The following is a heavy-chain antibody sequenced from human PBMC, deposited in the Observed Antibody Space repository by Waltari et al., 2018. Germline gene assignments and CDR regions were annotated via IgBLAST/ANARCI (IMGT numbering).Heavy chain of an antibody. CDR3: AREVVPAAKIVVNWFDR. CDR1: GYSFTNYA. J-gene: IGHJ5*02. Sequence: QVQLVQSGSEWKKPGASVTVSCKAYGYSFTNYAINWVRQAPGQGLELMGWITTNTENPTYTQGFTRRFVFSLDTSVSTAYLQINDLKAEDTAIYYCAREVVPAAKIVVNWFDRWGQGTQVTVSS. CDR2: ITTNTENP. D-gene: IGHD2-2*01. V-gene: IGHV7-4-1*02.